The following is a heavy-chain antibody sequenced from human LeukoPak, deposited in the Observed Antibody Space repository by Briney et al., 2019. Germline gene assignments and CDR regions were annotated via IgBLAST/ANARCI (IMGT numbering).Heavy chain of an antibody. CDR2: ISAYNGNT. J-gene: IGHJ4*02. CDR3: AREYCTNGVCYENYFDY. CDR1: GYTFTSYG. Sequence: GASVKVSCKASGYTFTSYGISWVRQAPGQGLEWMGWISAYNGNTNYAQKLQGRVTMTTDTSTSTAYMELRSLRSDDTAVYYCAREYCTNGVCYENYFDYWGRGTLVTVSS. V-gene: IGHV1-18*01. D-gene: IGHD2-8*01.